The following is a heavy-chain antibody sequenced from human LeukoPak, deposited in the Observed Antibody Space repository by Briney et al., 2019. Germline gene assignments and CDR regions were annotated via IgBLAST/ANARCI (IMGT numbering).Heavy chain of an antibody. Sequence: GESLKISCKGSGYTYKNYWISWVRQMPGKGLEWMGRIDPSDSYTNYSPSFQGHVTISADKSISTAYLQWSSLKASDTAMYYCARLWPDYYYGMDVWGQGTTVTVSS. CDR1: GYTYKNYW. V-gene: IGHV5-10-1*01. D-gene: IGHD3-16*01. J-gene: IGHJ6*02. CDR2: IDPSDSYT. CDR3: ARLWPDYYYGMDV.